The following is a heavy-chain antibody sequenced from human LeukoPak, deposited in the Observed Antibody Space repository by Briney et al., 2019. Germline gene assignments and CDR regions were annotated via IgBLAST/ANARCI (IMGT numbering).Heavy chain of an antibody. J-gene: IGHJ4*02. CDR2: ISSSSSTI. Sequence: GGSLRLSCAASGFTFSSYSMNWVRQAPGKGLEWVSYISSSSSTIYYADSVKGRFTISRDNAKNSLYLQMNSLRDEDTAVYYCARDRGTSTVTTDYFDYWGQGTLVTVSS. D-gene: IGHD4-17*01. V-gene: IGHV3-48*02. CDR3: ARDRGTSTVTTDYFDY. CDR1: GFTFSSYS.